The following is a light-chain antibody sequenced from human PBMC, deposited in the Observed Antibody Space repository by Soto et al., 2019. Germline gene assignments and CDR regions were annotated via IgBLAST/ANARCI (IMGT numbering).Light chain of an antibody. CDR1: QSVSRY. CDR2: LAS. Sequence: DIPMTQSPPSLSASVGDRVTITCRASQSVSRYLNWYQQKPGKAPNLLIYLASKLQSGVPSRFAGSGSGTEFTLTISSLQPEDFAIYYCQHSYTTPRTFGQGTKVEIK. J-gene: IGKJ1*01. V-gene: IGKV1-39*01. CDR3: QHSYTTPRT.